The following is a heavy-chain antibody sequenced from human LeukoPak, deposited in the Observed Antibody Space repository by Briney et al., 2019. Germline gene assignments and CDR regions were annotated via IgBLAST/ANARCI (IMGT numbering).Heavy chain of an antibody. V-gene: IGHV3-21*06. CDR2: ISSSSDYI. Sequence: GGSLRLSCAASGFTFRTYSMNWVRQAPGKGLEWVSSISSSSDYIYYADSVKGRFTISRDNAKNSMYLQMNSLRAEGTAVYYCARRAMTERGHSYGLDYWGQGTLVTVSS. CDR1: GFTFRTYS. CDR3: ARRAMTERGHSYGLDY. D-gene: IGHD5-18*01. J-gene: IGHJ4*02.